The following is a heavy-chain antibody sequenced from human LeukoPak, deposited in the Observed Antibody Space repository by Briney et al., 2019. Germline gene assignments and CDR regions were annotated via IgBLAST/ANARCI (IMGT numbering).Heavy chain of an antibody. V-gene: IGHV4-34*01. CDR1: GGSISSYY. Sequence: SETLSLTCTVSGGSISSYYWNWIRQPPGKGLEWIGEINHSGSTNYNPSLKSRVTISVDTSKNQFSLKLSSVTAADTAVYYCARGHCSSTSCHFDIWGQGTMVTVSS. J-gene: IGHJ3*02. D-gene: IGHD2-2*01. CDR3: ARGHCSSTSCHFDI. CDR2: INHSGST.